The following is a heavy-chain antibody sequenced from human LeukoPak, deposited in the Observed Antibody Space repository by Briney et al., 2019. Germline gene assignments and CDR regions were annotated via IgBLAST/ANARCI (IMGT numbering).Heavy chain of an antibody. CDR1: GGSISSYY. V-gene: IGHV4-59*01. J-gene: IGHJ4*02. CDR3: ASKGNGGNSDFDY. D-gene: IGHD4-23*01. Sequence: SETLSLTCTVSGGSISSYYWSWIRQPPGKGLEWIGYIYYSGSTNYNPSLKSRVTISVDTSKNQFSLKLSSVTAADTAVYYCASKGNGGNSDFDYWGQGTLVTVS. CDR2: IYYSGST.